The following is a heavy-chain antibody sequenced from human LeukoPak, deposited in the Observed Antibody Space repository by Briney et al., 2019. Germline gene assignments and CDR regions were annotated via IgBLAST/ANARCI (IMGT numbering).Heavy chain of an antibody. CDR2: IYYSGST. D-gene: IGHD1-26*01. CDR3: ARRELPPGPFDY. J-gene: IGHJ4*02. CDR1: GGSISSSSYY. V-gene: IGHV4-39*01. Sequence: SETLSLTCTVSGGSISSSSYYWGWIRQPPGKGLEWIGSIYYSGSTYYNPSLKSRVTISVDTPKNQFSLKLSSVTAADTAVYYCARRELPPGPFDYWGQGTLVTVSS.